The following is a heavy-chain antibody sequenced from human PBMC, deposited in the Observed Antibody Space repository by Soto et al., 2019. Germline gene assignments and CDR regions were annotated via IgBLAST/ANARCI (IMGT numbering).Heavy chain of an antibody. CDR1: GGSISSYY. V-gene: IGHV3-23*01. CDR3: ATGYSYAPFDP. Sequence: ETLSLTCTVSGGSISSYYWSWVRQAPGKGLEWVSGISGSGDTTYYADSVKGRFTISRDNSKNTLYLHINSLRVDDTSVYYCATGYSYAPFDPWGQGTLVTVSS. J-gene: IGHJ5*02. CDR2: ISGSGDTT. D-gene: IGHD5-18*01.